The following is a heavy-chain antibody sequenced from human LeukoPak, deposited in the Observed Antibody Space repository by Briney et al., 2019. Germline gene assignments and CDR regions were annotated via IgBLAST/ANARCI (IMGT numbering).Heavy chain of an antibody. Sequence: PSETLSLTCSVSGDSIDTYYWSWIRQPAGKGLEWIGRIYTSGSTNYNPSLKGRVTISLDKSKNQFSLNLSSMTAADTALYYCARGGAVEGRNAFDIWGQGTMVTVSS. V-gene: IGHV4-4*07. D-gene: IGHD6-19*01. CDR2: IYTSGST. CDR1: GDSIDTYY. J-gene: IGHJ3*02. CDR3: ARGGAVEGRNAFDI.